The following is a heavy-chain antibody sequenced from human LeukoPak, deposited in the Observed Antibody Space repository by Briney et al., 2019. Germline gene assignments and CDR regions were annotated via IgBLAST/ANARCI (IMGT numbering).Heavy chain of an antibody. V-gene: IGHV4-30-4*01. Sequence: SQTLSLTCTVSGGSISSGDYCWGWIRQPPGKGLEWIVYIYYSGSTYYNPSLKSRVTISVDTSKNQFSLKLSSVTAADTAVYYCARDLNDYYDSSGYYYRGMDVWGQGTTVTVSS. CDR1: GGSISSGDYC. D-gene: IGHD3-22*01. CDR3: ARDLNDYYDSSGYYYRGMDV. J-gene: IGHJ6*02. CDR2: IYYSGST.